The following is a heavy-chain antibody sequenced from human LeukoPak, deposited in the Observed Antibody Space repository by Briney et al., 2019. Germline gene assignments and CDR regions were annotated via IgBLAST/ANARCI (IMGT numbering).Heavy chain of an antibody. J-gene: IGHJ4*02. CDR3: AKDPHLTGYYYFDY. Sequence: GGSLRLSCAASGFTVSSNEMSWVRQAPGKGLEWVSSISGGSTYYADSRKGRFTISRDNSKNTLYLQMNSLRAEDTAVYYCAKDPHLTGYYYFDYWGQGTLVTVSS. V-gene: IGHV3-38-3*01. D-gene: IGHD3-9*01. CDR1: GFTVSSNE. CDR2: ISGGST.